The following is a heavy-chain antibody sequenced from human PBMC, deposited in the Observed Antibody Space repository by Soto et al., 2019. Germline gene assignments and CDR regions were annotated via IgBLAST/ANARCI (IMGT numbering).Heavy chain of an antibody. V-gene: IGHV1-69*02. CDR2: IIPILGIA. Sequence: ASVKVSCKASGGTFSSYTISWVRQAPGQGLEWMGRIIPILGIANYAQKFQGRVTITADKSTSTAYMELSSLRSEDTAVYYCARGGLTQYSSSHSGVDYWGQGTLVTVSS. D-gene: IGHD6-13*01. J-gene: IGHJ4*02. CDR1: GGTFSSYT. CDR3: ARGGLTQYSSSHSGVDY.